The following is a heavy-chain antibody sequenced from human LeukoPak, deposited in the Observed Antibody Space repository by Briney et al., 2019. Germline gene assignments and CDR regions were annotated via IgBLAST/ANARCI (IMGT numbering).Heavy chain of an antibody. D-gene: IGHD3-22*01. CDR3: VRGPIGYFDY. Sequence: GGSLRLSCAASGFTFSSYELNWVRQAPGKGLEWVSYISSSGSTIYYADSVKGRFTISRDNAKNSLYLQMNSLRAEATAVYYCVRGPIGYFDYWGQGALVNVAS. J-gene: IGHJ4*02. CDR1: GFTFSSYE. CDR2: ISSSGSTI. V-gene: IGHV3-48*03.